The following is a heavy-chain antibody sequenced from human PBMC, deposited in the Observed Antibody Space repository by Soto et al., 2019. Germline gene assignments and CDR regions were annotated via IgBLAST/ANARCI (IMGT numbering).Heavy chain of an antibody. D-gene: IGHD4-17*01. Sequence: EVHLEESGGGLVQPGGSLRLSCAASGFSYTSYWMMWVRQAPGKGLEWVANTNPDGSAKYYVDSVKGRFFISRDNAKNSLYLQLNSLRADDTAVYYCAAKDATVTPNWGQGTLVTVSS. CDR2: TNPDGSAK. V-gene: IGHV3-7*01. CDR3: AAKDATVTPN. CDR1: GFSYTSYW. J-gene: IGHJ4*02.